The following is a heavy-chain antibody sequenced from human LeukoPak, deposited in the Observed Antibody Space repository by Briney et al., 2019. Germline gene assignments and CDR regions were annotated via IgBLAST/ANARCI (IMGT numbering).Heavy chain of an antibody. CDR2: INHSGST. D-gene: IGHD3-3*01. Sequence: SETLSLTCAVYGGSFSGYYWSWIRQPPGKGLEWIGEINHSGSTNYNPSLKSRVTISVDTSKNQFSLKLSSVTAADTAVYYCARNRDDFWSGYFPLDWFDPWGQGTLVTVSS. J-gene: IGHJ5*02. V-gene: IGHV4-34*01. CDR1: GGSFSGYY. CDR3: ARNRDDFWSGYFPLDWFDP.